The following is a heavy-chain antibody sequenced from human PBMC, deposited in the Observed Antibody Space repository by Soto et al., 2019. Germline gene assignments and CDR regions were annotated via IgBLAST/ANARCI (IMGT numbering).Heavy chain of an antibody. Sequence: LRLSCAASGFTFSSYAMHWVRQAPGKGLEWVAVISYDGSNKYYADSVKGRFTISRDNSKNTLYLQMNSLRAEDTAVYYCARALIAARSSQEPAADYWGQGTLVTVSS. CDR1: GFTFSSYA. J-gene: IGHJ4*02. V-gene: IGHV3-30-3*01. D-gene: IGHD6-6*01. CDR2: ISYDGSNK. CDR3: ARALIAARSSQEPAADY.